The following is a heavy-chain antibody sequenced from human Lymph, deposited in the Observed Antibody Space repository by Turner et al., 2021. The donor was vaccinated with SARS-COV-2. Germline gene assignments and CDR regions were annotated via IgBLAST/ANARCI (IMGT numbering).Heavy chain of an antibody. CDR2: MNPNSGNT. V-gene: IGHV1-8*02. CDR3: ARGRYSGGGMDV. CDR1: GYTFTSND. J-gene: IGHJ6*02. Sequence: QVQLVQSGAEVKKPGAAVKVSCKAPGYTFTSNDINWVRQATGQGLEWMGWMNPNSGNTGYAQKFQGRVTMTRNTSKSTAYMELSSLRSEDTAVYYCARGRYSGGGMDVWGQGTTVTVSS. D-gene: IGHD1-26*01.